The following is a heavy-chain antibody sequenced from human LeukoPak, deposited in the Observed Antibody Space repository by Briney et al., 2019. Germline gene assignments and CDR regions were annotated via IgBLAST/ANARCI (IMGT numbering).Heavy chain of an antibody. D-gene: IGHD5-12*01. CDR2: ISGSGGST. CDR1: GFTFSSYS. Sequence: GGSLRLSCAASGFTFSSYSMNWVRQAPGKGLEWVSAISGSGGSTYYADSVKGRFTISRDNSKNTLYLQMNSLRAEDTAVYYCAKDIVATLDAFDIWGQGTMVTVSS. J-gene: IGHJ3*02. V-gene: IGHV3-23*01. CDR3: AKDIVATLDAFDI.